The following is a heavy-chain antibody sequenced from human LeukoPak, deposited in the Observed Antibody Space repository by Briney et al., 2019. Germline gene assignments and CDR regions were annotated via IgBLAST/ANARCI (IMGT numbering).Heavy chain of an antibody. J-gene: IGHJ4*02. V-gene: IGHV4-34*01. CDR3: ARLYGNYQNCFDY. CDR1: GGSFSGYY. D-gene: IGHD1-7*01. Sequence: PSETLSLTCAVYGGSFSGYYWGWIRQPPGKGLEWVGHMYYRGNTFYNPSLKSRVTISVDTSKNQFSLKLRSVTAADTAVYYCARLYGNYQNCFDYWGQGTLVTVSS. CDR2: MYYRGNT.